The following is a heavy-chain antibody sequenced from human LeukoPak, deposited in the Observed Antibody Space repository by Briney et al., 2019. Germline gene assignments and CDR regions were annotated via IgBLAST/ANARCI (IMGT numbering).Heavy chain of an antibody. V-gene: IGHV4-34*01. CDR3: ARVKVRGEKVYYYYYYGMDV. CDR2: INHSGST. J-gene: IGHJ6*02. CDR1: GGSFSGYY. D-gene: IGHD3-10*01. Sequence: PSKTLSLTCAVYGGSFSGYYWSWIRQPPGKGLEWIGEINHSGSTNYNPSLKSRVTISVDTSKNQFSLKLSSVTAADTAVYYCARVKVRGEKVYYYYYYGMDVWGQGTTVTVSS.